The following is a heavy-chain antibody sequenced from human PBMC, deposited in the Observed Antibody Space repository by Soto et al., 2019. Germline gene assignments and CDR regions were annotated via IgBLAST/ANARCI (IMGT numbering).Heavy chain of an antibody. D-gene: IGHD1-26*01. J-gene: IGHJ4*02. CDR3: ARESPGAGHFDY. Sequence: QVQLQESGPGLVKTSETLSLTCTVTGGSLSGYYWMWIRQPPGKGLEWMGYIYCSGGTNYNPSLQSRVTMSVDTSKNQFSLKLSSVTAADTAVYYCARESPGAGHFDYWGQGTLVTVSS. CDR2: IYCSGGT. CDR1: GGSLSGYY. V-gene: IGHV4-59*01.